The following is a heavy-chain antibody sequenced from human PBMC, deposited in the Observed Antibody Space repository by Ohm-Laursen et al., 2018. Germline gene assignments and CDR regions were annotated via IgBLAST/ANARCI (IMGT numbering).Heavy chain of an antibody. CDR3: ARANDFWSGYYPYYYYGMDV. D-gene: IGHD3-3*01. CDR2: IVVGSGNT. J-gene: IGHJ6*02. V-gene: IGHV1-58*02. CDR1: GFTFTSSA. Sequence: VKISCKASGFTFTSSAMQWVRRARGQRLEWIGWIVVGSGNTNYAQKFQERVTITRDMSTSTVYMELSSLRSEDTAVYYCARANDFWSGYYPYYYYGMDVWGQGTTVTVSS.